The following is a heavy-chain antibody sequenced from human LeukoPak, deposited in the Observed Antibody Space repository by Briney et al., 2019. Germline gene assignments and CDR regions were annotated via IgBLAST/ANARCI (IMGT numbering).Heavy chain of an antibody. CDR1: GGSTSSGSYY. CDR2: IYTSGST. J-gene: IGHJ6*03. Sequence: SQTLSLTCTVSGGSTSSGSYYWSWVQQPAGKGLEWIGRIYTSGSTNYNPSLKSRVTISVDTSKNQFSLKLSSVTAADTAVYYCARVAGAVAANYYYYYMDVWGKGTTVTISS. V-gene: IGHV4-61*02. D-gene: IGHD6-19*01. CDR3: ARVAGAVAANYYYYYMDV.